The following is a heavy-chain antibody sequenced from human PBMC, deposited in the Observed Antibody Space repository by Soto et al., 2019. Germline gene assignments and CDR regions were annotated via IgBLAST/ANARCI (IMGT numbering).Heavy chain of an antibody. CDR3: ARLDGSGSYYPRGMDV. D-gene: IGHD3-10*01. V-gene: IGHV1-69*13. Sequence: SVKVSCKASGGTLSSYAISWVRQAPGQGLEWMGGIIPIFGTANYAQKFQGRVTITADESTSTAYMELSSLRSEDTAVYYCARLDGSGSYYPRGMDVWGQGTTVTVSS. CDR2: IIPIFGTA. J-gene: IGHJ6*02. CDR1: GGTLSSYA.